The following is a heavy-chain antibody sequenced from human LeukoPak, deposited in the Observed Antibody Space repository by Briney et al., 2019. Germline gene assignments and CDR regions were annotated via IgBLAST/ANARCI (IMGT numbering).Heavy chain of an antibody. CDR2: IYYSGST. J-gene: IGHJ2*01. D-gene: IGHD6-13*01. CDR1: GGSISSYY. V-gene: IGHV4-59*08. Sequence: SETLSLTCTVSGGSISSYYWSWIRQPPGKGLEWIGYIYYSGSTNYNPSLKSRVTISVDTSKNQFSLKLSSVTAADTAVYYCARLRGVIAAAATGYFDLWGRGTLVTVSS. CDR3: ARLRGVIAAAATGYFDL.